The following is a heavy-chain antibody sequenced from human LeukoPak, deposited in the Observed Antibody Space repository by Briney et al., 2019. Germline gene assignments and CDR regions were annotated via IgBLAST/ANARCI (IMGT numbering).Heavy chain of an antibody. D-gene: IGHD3-3*01. CDR2: VSGSGGST. V-gene: IGHV3-23*01. CDR3: AKLYYDFWSGYSGFYFDY. CDR1: GFPFNNYA. Sequence: PGGSLRLSCAASGFPFNNYAMNWVRQAPGKGLEWVSAVSGSGGSTYYTDSVKGRFTISRDNSKNTLHLQMNSLRAEDTAVYYCAKLYYDFWSGYSGFYFDYWGQGTLVTVSS. J-gene: IGHJ4*02.